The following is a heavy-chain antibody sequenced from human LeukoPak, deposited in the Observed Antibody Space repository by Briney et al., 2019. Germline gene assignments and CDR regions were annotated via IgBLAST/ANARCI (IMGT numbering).Heavy chain of an antibody. CDR3: GRFGLFLDAWHFFDV. D-gene: IGHD3/OR15-3a*01. Sequence: PAETLSLTCTVSGGSVSVSEPWWGWIRQPPGKGLEWVGHIHSSGNTYYNPSLQSRTTMSLDTSRNQFSLRLTPVSAADPACYFCGRFGLFLDAWHFFDVWVKGKTVSVSS. CDR1: GGSVSVSEPW. CDR2: IHSSGNT. J-gene: IGHJ6*04. V-gene: IGHV4-61*08.